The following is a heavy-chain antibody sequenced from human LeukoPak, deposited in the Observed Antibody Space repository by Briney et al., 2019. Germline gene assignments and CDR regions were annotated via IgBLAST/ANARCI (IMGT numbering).Heavy chain of an antibody. D-gene: IGHD6-13*01. J-gene: IGHJ5*02. CDR2: INPNSGGT. V-gene: IGHV1-2*02. Sequence: ASVKVSCKASGYTFTGYYMHWVRQAPGQGLEWMGWINPNSGGTNYAQKFQGRVTMTRNTSISTAYMELSRLRSDDTAVYYCARDSAPGIAAPIGFDPWGQGTLVTVSS. CDR1: GYTFTGYY. CDR3: ARDSAPGIAAPIGFDP.